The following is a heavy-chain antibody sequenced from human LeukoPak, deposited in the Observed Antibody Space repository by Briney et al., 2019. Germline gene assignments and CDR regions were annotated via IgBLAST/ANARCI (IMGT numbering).Heavy chain of an antibody. CDR3: ARAYRVGATWEEGY. Sequence: GGSLRLSCAASGFTFSSYDMHWVRQATGKGLEWVSAIGTAGDTYYPGSVKGRFTISRENAKNSLYLQMNSLRAEDTAVYYCARAYRVGATWEEGYWGQGTLVTVSS. CDR2: IGTAGDT. V-gene: IGHV3-13*01. CDR1: GFTFSSYD. J-gene: IGHJ4*02. D-gene: IGHD1-26*01.